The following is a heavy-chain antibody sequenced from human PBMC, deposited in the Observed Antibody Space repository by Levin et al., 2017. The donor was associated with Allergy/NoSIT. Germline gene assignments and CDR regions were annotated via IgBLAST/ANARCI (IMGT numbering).Heavy chain of an antibody. CDR2: MNTNIGNT. CDR1: GYTFTSLD. J-gene: IGHJ6*04. CDR3: ARVVAAGVDF. Sequence: GESLKISCKTSGYTFTSLDINWVRQATGQGLEWMGWMNTNIGNTGYAQKFQGRVTMTRNTSISTAYMELSTLTSEDTAVDYCARVVAAGVDFWGKGTTGTVSS. V-gene: IGHV1-8*01. D-gene: IGHD6-25*01.